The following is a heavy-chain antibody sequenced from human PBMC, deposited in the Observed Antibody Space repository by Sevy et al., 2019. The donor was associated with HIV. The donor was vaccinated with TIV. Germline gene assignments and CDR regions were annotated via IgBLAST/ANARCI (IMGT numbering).Heavy chain of an antibody. D-gene: IGHD2-21*02. V-gene: IGHV3-30*18. CDR3: AEGAVVTAIPPAYFDY. Sequence: GGSLRLSCAASGFTFSSYGMHWVRQAPGKGLEWVAVISYDGSNKYYADSVKGRFTISRDNSKNTLYLQMNSLRAEDTAVYYCAEGAVVTAIPPAYFDYWGQGTLVTVSS. CDR1: GFTFSSYG. CDR2: ISYDGSNK. J-gene: IGHJ4*02.